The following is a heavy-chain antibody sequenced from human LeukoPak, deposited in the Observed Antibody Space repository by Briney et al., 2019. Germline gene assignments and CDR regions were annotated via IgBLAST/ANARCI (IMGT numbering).Heavy chain of an antibody. Sequence: GGSLRLSCAVSGITLSNYGMSWVRQAPGKGLAWVARISDSGGRTNYADSVKGRFIISRDNPKNTLYLQMNSLRAEDTAVYFCAKRGVVIRVILVGFHKEAYYFDSWGQGALVTVSS. CDR2: ISDSGGRT. D-gene: IGHD3-22*01. CDR3: AKRGVVIRVILVGFHKEAYYFDS. V-gene: IGHV3-23*01. CDR1: GITLSNYG. J-gene: IGHJ4*02.